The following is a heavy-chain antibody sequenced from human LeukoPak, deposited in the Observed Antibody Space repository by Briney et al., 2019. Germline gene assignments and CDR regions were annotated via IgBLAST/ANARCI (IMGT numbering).Heavy chain of an antibody. Sequence: SETLSLTCAVYGGSFSGYYWSWIRQPPGKGLEWIGEINRSGSTNYNPSLKSRVTISVDTSKNQFSLKLSSVTAADTAVYYCARGGGDYYQDYWGQGTLVTVSS. V-gene: IGHV4-34*01. CDR3: ARGGGDYYQDY. CDR1: GGSFSGYY. D-gene: IGHD2-2*01. CDR2: INRSGST. J-gene: IGHJ4*02.